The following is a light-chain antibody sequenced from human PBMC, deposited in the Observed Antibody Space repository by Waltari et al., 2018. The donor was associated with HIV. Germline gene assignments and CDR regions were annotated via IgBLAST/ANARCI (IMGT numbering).Light chain of an antibody. CDR1: TSNIGAGYD. J-gene: IGLJ2*01. V-gene: IGLV1-40*01. CDR3: QSYDSSLSGVI. CDR2: GNT. Sequence: QSVLTQPPSVSGAPGQRVTISCTGNTSNIGAGYDVHWYQQLPGTAPKLLIYGNTHRPSGVPDRFSGSTAGTSASLAITGLHADDEADFYCQSYDSSLSGVIFGGGTKLTVL.